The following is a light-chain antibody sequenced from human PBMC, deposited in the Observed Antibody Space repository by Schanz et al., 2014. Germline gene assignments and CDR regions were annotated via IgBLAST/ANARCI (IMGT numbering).Light chain of an antibody. J-gene: IGKJ4*01. Sequence: EIVMTQSPATLSVSPGERATLSCRASQSVSSNLAWYQQKHGQAPRLLIYGASTRATGIPARFSGSGSGTDFTLTISSLEPEDFAIYYCQQRRDWPLTFGGGTKVEIK. CDR2: GAS. CDR3: QQRRDWPLT. CDR1: QSVSSN. V-gene: IGKV3-15*01.